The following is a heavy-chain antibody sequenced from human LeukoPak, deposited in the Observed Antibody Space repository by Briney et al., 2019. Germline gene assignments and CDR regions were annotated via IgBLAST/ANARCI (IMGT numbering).Heavy chain of an antibody. CDR3: AREFGGSPQLSYYYYYGMDV. Sequence: GGSLRLSCSASGFTFSSYAMSWVRQAPGKGLEWVSAISGSGGSTYYADSVKGRFTISRDNAKNSLYLQMNSLRAEDTAVYYCAREFGGSPQLSYYYYYGMDVWGQGTTVTVSS. CDR1: GFTFSSYA. CDR2: ISGSGGST. V-gene: IGHV3-23*01. J-gene: IGHJ6*02. D-gene: IGHD2-15*01.